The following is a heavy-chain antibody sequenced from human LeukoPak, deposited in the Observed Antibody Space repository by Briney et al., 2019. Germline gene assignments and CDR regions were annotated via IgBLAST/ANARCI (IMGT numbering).Heavy chain of an antibody. Sequence: SGPALVKPTQTLTLTCTFSGFSLSTSGMCVSWIRQPPWKALEWLARIGWDDDKYYSTSLKTRLTISKDTSKNQVVLTMTNMDPVDTATYYCARSTFDYGDSPFDHWGQGTLVTVSS. D-gene: IGHD4-17*01. CDR2: IGWDDDK. J-gene: IGHJ4*02. CDR1: GFSLSTSGMC. V-gene: IGHV2-70*11. CDR3: ARSTFDYGDSPFDH.